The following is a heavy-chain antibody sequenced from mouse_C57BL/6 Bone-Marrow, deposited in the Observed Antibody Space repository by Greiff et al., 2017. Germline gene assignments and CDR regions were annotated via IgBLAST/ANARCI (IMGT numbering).Heavy chain of an antibody. CDR3: ARFSYYGSSYNY. Sequence: QVHVKQSGAELARPGASVKLSCKASGYTFTSYGISWVKQRPGQGLEWIGEIYPRSGNTYYNEKFKGKATLTADKSSSTAYMELRSLTSEDSAVYFCARFSYYGSSYNYWGQGTTLTVSS. CDR1: GYTFTSYG. CDR2: IYPRSGNT. D-gene: IGHD1-1*01. J-gene: IGHJ2*01. V-gene: IGHV1-81*01.